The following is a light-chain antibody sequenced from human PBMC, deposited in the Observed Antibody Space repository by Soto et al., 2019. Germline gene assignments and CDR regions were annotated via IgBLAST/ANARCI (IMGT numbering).Light chain of an antibody. CDR3: HQFDSSVT. CDR1: QSVSSTF. V-gene: IGKV3-20*01. Sequence: EIVLTQSPGSLSLSPGERATLSCRASQSVSSTFFAWYQQRPGQAPRLLMYGASSRATGIPERFSGSGSWTDFTLPISRLEPEDFAVYYWHQFDSSVTFGQGTKVEIK. J-gene: IGKJ1*01. CDR2: GAS.